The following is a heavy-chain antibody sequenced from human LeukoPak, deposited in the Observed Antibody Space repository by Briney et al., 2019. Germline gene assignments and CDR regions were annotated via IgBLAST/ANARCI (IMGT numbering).Heavy chain of an antibody. Sequence: QTGGSLRLSCAASGFTFSSYGMHWVRQAPGKGLEWVSFIQYDGSRENYSDSVKGRFSISRDNARNTLYLQMYSLRPDDTAVYYCAKDLFFWGQGTVVTVSS. CDR2: IQYDGSRE. CDR3: AKDLFF. J-gene: IGHJ3*01. D-gene: IGHD3-9*01. V-gene: IGHV3-30*02. CDR1: GFTFSSYG.